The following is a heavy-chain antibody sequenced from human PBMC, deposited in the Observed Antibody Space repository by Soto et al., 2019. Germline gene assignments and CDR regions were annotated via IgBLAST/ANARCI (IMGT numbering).Heavy chain of an antibody. CDR3: ERGQSSRGGGYFDY. V-gene: IGHV3-48*03. D-gene: IGHD6-13*01. CDR1: GFTFSSYE. Sequence: EVQLVESGGGLVQPGGSLRLSCAASGFTFSSYEMNWVRQAPGKGLEWVSYISSSGSTIYYADSVKGRFTISRDNAKNSLYLKTNSLGVGDMAVYYWERGQSSRGGGYFDYWGQETLVTVSS. J-gene: IGHJ4*02. CDR2: ISSSGSTI.